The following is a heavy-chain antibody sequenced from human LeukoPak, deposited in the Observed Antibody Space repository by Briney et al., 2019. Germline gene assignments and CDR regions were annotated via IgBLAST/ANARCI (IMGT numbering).Heavy chain of an antibody. CDR1: GFTFDDYA. J-gene: IGHJ4*02. Sequence: PGGSLRLSCVASGFTFDDYAMHWVRQAPGKGLEWVSGISWSSGSIVYADSVKGRFTISRDSAKTSLYLQMNSLRTEDTAFYYCAKGGYDLDYYFDYWGQGTLVTVSS. CDR3: AKGGYDLDYYFDY. D-gene: IGHD2-2*01. V-gene: IGHV3-9*01. CDR2: ISWSSGSI.